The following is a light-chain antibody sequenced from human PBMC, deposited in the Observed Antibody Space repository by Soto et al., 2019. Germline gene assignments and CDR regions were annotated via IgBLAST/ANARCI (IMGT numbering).Light chain of an antibody. J-gene: IGLJ1*01. CDR1: SSDVGSYNR. CDR3: SSFTSTSTYV. V-gene: IGLV2-18*02. Sequence: QSVLTQPPSVSGSPGQSVAISCSGTSSDVGSYNRVSWYQQPPGTAPKLVIYDVSNRPSGVPDRFSGSKSGNTASLTISGLQAEDEADYYCSSFTSTSTYVFGTGTQLTVL. CDR2: DVS.